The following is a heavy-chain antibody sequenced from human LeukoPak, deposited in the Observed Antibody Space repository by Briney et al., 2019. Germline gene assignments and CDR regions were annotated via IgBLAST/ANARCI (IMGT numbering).Heavy chain of an antibody. J-gene: IGHJ4*02. V-gene: IGHV3-64*01. D-gene: IGHD3-22*01. CDR2: ISSNGGST. CDR1: GFTFSSYA. Sequence: GGSLRLSCAASGFTFSSYAMHSVRQAPGKGLEYVSAISSNGGSTYYANSVKGRFTISRDNSKNTLYLQMNSLRGEDTAVYYCVRESGYSSLFDYWGQGTPVTVSS. CDR3: VRESGYSSLFDY.